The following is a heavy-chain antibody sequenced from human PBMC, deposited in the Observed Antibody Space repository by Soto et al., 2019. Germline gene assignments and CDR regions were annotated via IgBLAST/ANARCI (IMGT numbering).Heavy chain of an antibody. J-gene: IGHJ4*02. D-gene: IGHD5-18*01. CDR2: INSDGST. V-gene: IGHV3-53*01. CDR3: ARSGYSFAWGY. Sequence: EVQLVESGGGLIPPGGSLRLSCAASGFLVNSAYMTWVRQAPGKGLEWLSMINSDGSTLSAESVKGRFTISRDNSKNRLALQMNSLRAEDTAMYYCARSGYSFAWGYWGQGTLVIVTS. CDR1: GFLVNSAY.